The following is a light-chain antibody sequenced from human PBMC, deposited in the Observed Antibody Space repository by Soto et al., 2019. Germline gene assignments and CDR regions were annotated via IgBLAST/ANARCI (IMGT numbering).Light chain of an antibody. CDR3: QKYNSAPKT. CDR2: AAS. Sequence: DIQMTQSPSSLSASIGERVTITCRASQGISNYLAWYQQKPGKVPKLLIYAASTMQAGVPSRFSGSGAGTDVSITTSSLQHEDVATYYCQKYNSAPKTFGQGTKVQIK. J-gene: IGKJ1*01. V-gene: IGKV1-27*01. CDR1: QGISNY.